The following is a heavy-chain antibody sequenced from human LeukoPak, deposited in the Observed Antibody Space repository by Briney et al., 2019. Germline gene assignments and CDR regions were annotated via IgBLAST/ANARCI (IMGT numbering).Heavy chain of an antibody. CDR1: GYTFTSYD. V-gene: IGHV1-8*01. Sequence: GASVKVPCKASGYTFTSYDINWVRQATGQGPEWMGWMNPNSGNTGYAQKFQGRVTMTRNTSISTAYMELSSLRSEDTAVYYCARGFCSSTSCYFDKFAFDIWGQGTMVTVSS. D-gene: IGHD2-2*01. CDR2: MNPNSGNT. J-gene: IGHJ3*02. CDR3: ARGFCSSTSCYFDKFAFDI.